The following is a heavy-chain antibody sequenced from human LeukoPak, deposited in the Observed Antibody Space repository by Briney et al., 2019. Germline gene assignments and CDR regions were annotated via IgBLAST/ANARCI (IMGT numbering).Heavy chain of an antibody. CDR2: MNPNSGNT. J-gene: IGHJ4*02. Sequence: ASVKVSCKASGCTFTSYDINWVRQATGQGLEWMGWMNPNSGNTGYAQKFQGRVTMTRNTSISTAYMELSSLRSEDTAVYYCARGPKWELLYYFDYWGQGTLVTVSS. D-gene: IGHD1-26*01. V-gene: IGHV1-8*01. CDR1: GCTFTSYD. CDR3: ARGPKWELLYYFDY.